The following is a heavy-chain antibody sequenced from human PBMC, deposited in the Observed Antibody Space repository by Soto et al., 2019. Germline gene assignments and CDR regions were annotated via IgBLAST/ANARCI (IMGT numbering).Heavy chain of an antibody. J-gene: IGHJ6*02. D-gene: IGHD1-26*01. V-gene: IGHV1-3*05. CDR2: INAGNGNT. CDR1: GYTFTSYA. CDR3: ARFRSLGAVDV. Sequence: QVQLVQSGAEEKKPGASVKVSCKASGYTFTSYAMHWVRQAPGQRLEWMGWINAGNGNTKYSQKFQGRVTITRDTSASTDYMELSSLRSEDTAVYYCARFRSLGAVDVWGQGTTVTVSS.